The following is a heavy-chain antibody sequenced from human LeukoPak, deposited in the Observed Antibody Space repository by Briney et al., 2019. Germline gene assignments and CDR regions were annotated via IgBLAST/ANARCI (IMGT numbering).Heavy chain of an antibody. CDR1: GYTFTSYY. V-gene: IGHV1-46*01. CDR3: ARDPETTVTPHYYYYMDV. CDR2: INPSGGST. J-gene: IGHJ6*03. Sequence: GASVKVSCKASGYTFTSYYIYWVRQAPGQGLEWMGIINPSGGSTSYAQKFQGRVTMTRDTSTSSVYMELSSPRSDDTAVYYCARDPETTVTPHYYYYMDVWGKGTTVTVSS. D-gene: IGHD4-11*01.